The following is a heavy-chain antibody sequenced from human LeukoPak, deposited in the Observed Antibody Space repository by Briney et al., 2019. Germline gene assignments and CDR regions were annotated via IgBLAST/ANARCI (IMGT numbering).Heavy chain of an antibody. J-gene: IGHJ5*02. Sequence: GGSLGLSCAASGFAFSSSRMHWVRQDPAKGLAWVSRISSDGGDTAYADYVRGRFTISRDNAKNTLYLQMNSLTAEDTAVYYCARGGDYVWFDPWGQGTLVTVSS. CDR3: ARGGDYVWFDP. D-gene: IGHD4-17*01. CDR1: GFAFSSSR. V-gene: IGHV3-74*01. CDR2: ISSDGGDT.